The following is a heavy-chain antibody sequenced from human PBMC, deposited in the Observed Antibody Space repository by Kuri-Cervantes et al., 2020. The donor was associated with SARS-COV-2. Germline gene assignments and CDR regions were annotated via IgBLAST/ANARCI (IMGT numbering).Heavy chain of an antibody. Sequence: GGSLRLSCAASGFTFSSYSMNWVRQAPGKGLEWVSSISSSSSYIYYADSVKGRFTISRDNAKNSLYLQMNSLRAEDTAVYYCAREGLYYDILTGYYSPGAFDIWGQGTMVT. CDR1: GFTFSSYS. V-gene: IGHV3-21*01. CDR2: ISSSSSYI. D-gene: IGHD3-9*01. J-gene: IGHJ3*02. CDR3: AREGLYYDILTGYYSPGAFDI.